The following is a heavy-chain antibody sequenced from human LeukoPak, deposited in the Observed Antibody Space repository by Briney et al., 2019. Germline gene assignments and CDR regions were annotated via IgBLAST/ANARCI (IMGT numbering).Heavy chain of an antibody. Sequence: GGSLRLSCAASGFTFSSYGMHWVRQAPGKGLERVAFIRYDGSNKYYADSVKGRFTISRDNSKNTLYLQMNSLRAEDTAVYYCAKDFGLAAIRPGLFDYWGQGTLVTVSS. CDR1: GFTFSSYG. J-gene: IGHJ4*02. V-gene: IGHV3-30*02. D-gene: IGHD2-2*02. CDR2: IRYDGSNK. CDR3: AKDFGLAAIRPGLFDY.